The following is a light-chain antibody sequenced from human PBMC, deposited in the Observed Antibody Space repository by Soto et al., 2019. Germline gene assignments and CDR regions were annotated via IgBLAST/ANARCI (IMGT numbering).Light chain of an antibody. CDR1: SSDVGSYNL. CDR2: EVS. V-gene: IGLV2-23*02. Sequence: QSALTQPASVSGSHGQSIAFSCTGTSSDVGSYNLVSWYQHHPGKAPKLIISEVSKRPSGVSDRFSGSKSCNTASLTISGLQAEDEADYYCCSYAGSSTWVFGGVTKLTVL. J-gene: IGLJ3*02. CDR3: CSYAGSSTWV.